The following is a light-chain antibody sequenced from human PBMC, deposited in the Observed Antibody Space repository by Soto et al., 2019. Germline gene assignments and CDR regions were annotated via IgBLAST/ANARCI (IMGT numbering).Light chain of an antibody. CDR2: DAS. J-gene: IGKJ1*01. Sequence: DIQMTQSPSTLSASVGDRVTITCRASQSINGWLAWYQQKPGKAPKLLIYDASSLESGVPSRFSGSGSGTEFTLSICSLQPDDFAAFYCLQYNTYSRPFGQGTKVDIK. V-gene: IGKV1-5*01. CDR1: QSINGW. CDR3: LQYNTYSRP.